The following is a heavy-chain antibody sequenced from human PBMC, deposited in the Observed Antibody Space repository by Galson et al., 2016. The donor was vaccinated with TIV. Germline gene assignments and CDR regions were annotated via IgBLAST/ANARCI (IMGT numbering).Heavy chain of an antibody. CDR2: ISVSSDYI. CDR3: ARVIGYWEGYFAMDV. V-gene: IGHV3-21*01. J-gene: IGHJ6*02. CDR1: GFTFSGHS. D-gene: IGHD2-15*01. Sequence: SLRLSCAASGFTFSGHSMNWVRQAPGKGLEWVSSISVSSDYIYYGDSVKGRFTISRDNAKKSLLLQMNSLRVEDTALYYCARVIGYWEGYFAMDVWGQGTTVTVAS.